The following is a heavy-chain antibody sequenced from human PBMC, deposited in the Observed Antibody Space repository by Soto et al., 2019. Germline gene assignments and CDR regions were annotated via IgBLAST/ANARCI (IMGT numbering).Heavy chain of an antibody. Sequence: SVKVSCKASGFTFPSSAMQWVRQARGQRLEWIGWIVVGSGNTNYAQKFQERVTITRDMSTSTAYMELSSLRSEVTAVYYPAAAPLCGCACHSSSLDPWG. CDR1: GFTFPSSA. CDR2: IVVGSGNT. V-gene: IGHV1-58*02. CDR3: AAAPLCGCACHSSSLDP. J-gene: IGHJ5*02. D-gene: IGHD2-21*02.